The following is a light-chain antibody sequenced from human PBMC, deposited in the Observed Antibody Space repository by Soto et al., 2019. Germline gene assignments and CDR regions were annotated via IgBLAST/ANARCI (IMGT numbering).Light chain of an antibody. CDR2: DAS. J-gene: IGKJ1*01. CDR3: QQRKT. CDR1: QSVSSY. V-gene: IGKV3-11*01. Sequence: EIVLTQSPATLSLSPGERATLSCRASQSVSSYLAWYQQKPSQAHRLLIYDASNRATGIPARFSGSGSGTDFTLSISSLEPEDFAVYYCQQRKTFCQGIKVDIK.